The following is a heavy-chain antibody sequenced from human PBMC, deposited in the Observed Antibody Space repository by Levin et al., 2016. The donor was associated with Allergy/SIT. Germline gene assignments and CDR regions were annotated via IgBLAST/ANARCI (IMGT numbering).Heavy chain of an antibody. J-gene: IGHJ5*01. V-gene: IGHV1-46*01. Sequence: VRQMPGKGLEWMGMINPRGGTTSYPPNFQGRVSMTADTSTGTVYMDLSSLTSDDTAVYYCARLASRGTDLVGNWIDSWGQGTLVTVSS. CDR2: INPRGGTT. CDR3: ARLASRGTDLVGNWIDS. D-gene: IGHD5-12*01.